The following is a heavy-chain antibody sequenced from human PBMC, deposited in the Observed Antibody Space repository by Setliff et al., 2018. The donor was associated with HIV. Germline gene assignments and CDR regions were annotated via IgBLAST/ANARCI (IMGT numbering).Heavy chain of an antibody. V-gene: IGHV4-34*01. D-gene: IGHD3-10*01. CDR3: ARYANTYYYGSGSYYLRAFDI. CDR1: GGSFSGYY. J-gene: IGHJ3*02. CDR2: INHSGST. Sequence: SETLSLTCAVYGGSFSGYYWSWIRQPPGKGLEWIGEINHSGSTNYNPSLKSRVTISVDTSKNQISLKLSSVTAADTAVYYCARYANTYYYGSGSYYLRAFDIWGQGTMVTVSS.